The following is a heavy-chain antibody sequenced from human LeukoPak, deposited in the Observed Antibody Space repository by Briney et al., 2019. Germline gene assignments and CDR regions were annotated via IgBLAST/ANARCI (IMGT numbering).Heavy chain of an antibody. J-gene: IGHJ6*02. CDR1: GFTFSSYS. Sequence: PGGSLRLSCAASGFTFSSYSMNWVRQAPGKGLEWVSSISSSSSYIYYADSVKGRFTISRDNAKNSLYLQTNSLRAEDTAVYYCARDPYYYGSGYYGMDVWGQGTTVTVSS. V-gene: IGHV3-21*01. CDR3: ARDPYYYGSGYYGMDV. D-gene: IGHD3-10*01. CDR2: ISSSSSYI.